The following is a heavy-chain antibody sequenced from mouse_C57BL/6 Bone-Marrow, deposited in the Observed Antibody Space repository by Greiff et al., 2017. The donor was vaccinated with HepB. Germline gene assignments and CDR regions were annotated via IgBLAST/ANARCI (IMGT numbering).Heavy chain of an antibody. CDR3: ARYGGSSYGFAY. CDR1: GYTFTSYW. V-gene: IGHV1-55*01. Sequence: VQLQQPGAELVKPGASVKMSCKASGYTFTSYWITWVKQRPGQGLEWIGDIYPGSGSTNYNEKFKSKATLTVDTSSSTAYMPLSSLTSEDSAVYYGARYGGSSYGFAYWGQGTLVTVSA. CDR2: IYPGSGST. J-gene: IGHJ3*01. D-gene: IGHD1-1*01.